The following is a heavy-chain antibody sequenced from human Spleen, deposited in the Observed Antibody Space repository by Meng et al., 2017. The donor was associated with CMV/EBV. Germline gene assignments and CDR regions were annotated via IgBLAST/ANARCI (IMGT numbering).Heavy chain of an antibody. D-gene: IGHD2-2*01. Sequence: ASVKVSCKASGYTFTGYYMHWVRQAPGQGLEWMGWISTYNGHTNYAQKLQGRVTMTTDTSTSTAYMELRSLRSDDTAVYYCARDCSSTSCYLNYWGQGTLVTVSS. V-gene: IGHV1-18*04. CDR2: ISTYNGHT. CDR1: GYTFTGYY. CDR3: ARDCSSTSCYLNY. J-gene: IGHJ4*02.